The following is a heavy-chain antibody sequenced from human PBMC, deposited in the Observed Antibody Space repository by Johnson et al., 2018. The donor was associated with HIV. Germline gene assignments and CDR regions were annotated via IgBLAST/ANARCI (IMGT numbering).Heavy chain of an antibody. D-gene: IGHD6-19*01. V-gene: IGHV3-23*04. J-gene: IGHJ3*02. CDR2: ISGSGGST. CDR1: GFTFSSYA. Sequence: VQLVESGGGLVQPGGSLRLSCAASGFTFSSYAMSWVRQAPGKGLEWVSAISGSGGSTYYADSVKGRFTISRYNSKNTLYLQMNSLRAEDTAVYYCAKWGSLAVAAIGNAFDIWGQGTMVTVSS. CDR3: AKWGSLAVAAIGNAFDI.